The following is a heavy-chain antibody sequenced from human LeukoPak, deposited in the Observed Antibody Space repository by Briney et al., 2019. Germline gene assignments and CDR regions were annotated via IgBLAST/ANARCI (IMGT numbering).Heavy chain of an antibody. D-gene: IGHD7-27*01. J-gene: IGHJ4*02. CDR3: ARASTRGSLGY. V-gene: IGHV4-59*01. CDR2: IYYSGST. CDR1: GGSISSYY. Sequence: SETLSLTCTVSGGSISSYYWSWIRQPPGKGLEWIGYIYYSGSTNYNPSLKSRVTISVDTSKNQFSLKLSSVTVADTAVYYCARASTRGSLGYWGQGTLVTVSS.